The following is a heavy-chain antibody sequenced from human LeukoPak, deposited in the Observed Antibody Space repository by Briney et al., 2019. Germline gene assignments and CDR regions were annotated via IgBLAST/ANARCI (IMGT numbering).Heavy chain of an antibody. Sequence: GRSPRLSCVASGLTFSTYGMHWVRQAPGKGLEWVAVMSHDGGIEKYADSVKGRFTISRDNSKKTLYLQMNSLRSEDAAVYYCARAKIIEAITHMDVWGQGTTVTVSS. CDR1: GLTFSTYG. CDR2: MSHDGGIE. CDR3: ARAKIIEAITHMDV. J-gene: IGHJ6*02. V-gene: IGHV3-30*03. D-gene: IGHD5-12*01.